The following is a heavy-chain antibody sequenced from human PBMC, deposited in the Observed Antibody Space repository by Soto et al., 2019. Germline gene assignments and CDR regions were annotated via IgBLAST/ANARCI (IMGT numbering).Heavy chain of an antibody. CDR2: ISYDGSNK. CDR3: ARDGRAQDYYYGMDV. CDR1: GGNCIASW. D-gene: IGHD3-10*01. Sequence: SLRHSCAASGGNCIASWMGWVRQTTGKGLEWVAVISYDGSNKYYADSVKGRFTISRDNSKNTLYLQMNSLRAEDTAVYYCARDGRAQDYYYGMDVWGQGTTVTVSS. J-gene: IGHJ6*02. V-gene: IGHV3-30-3*01.